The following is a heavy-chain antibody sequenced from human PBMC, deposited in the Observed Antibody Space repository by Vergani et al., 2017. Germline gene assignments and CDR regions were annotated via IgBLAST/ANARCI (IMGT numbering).Heavy chain of an antibody. V-gene: IGHV3-33*01. CDR1: SFKLGDYG. CDR2: TWYEGNNN. J-gene: IGHJ4*02. D-gene: IGHD5-24*01. CDR3: ARETRDTPSSLDY. Sequence: QVQLVESGGGVVQPGRSLRLSCIPSSFKLGDYGMHWVRQAPGRGLEWVSMTWYEGNNNYYADSVKGRFTISKDISKNTLYLQMNSLRGDDTAVYYCARETRDTPSSLDYWVQGTLVTVSS.